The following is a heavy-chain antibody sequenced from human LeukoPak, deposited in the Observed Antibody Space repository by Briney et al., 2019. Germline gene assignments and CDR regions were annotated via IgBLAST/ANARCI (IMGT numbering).Heavy chain of an antibody. CDR2: INHSGST. V-gene: IGHV4-34*01. J-gene: IGHJ5*01. Sequence: SETLSLTCAVYGGSFSGYYWSWIRQPPGKGLEWIGEINHSGSTNYNPSLKSRVTISVDTSKNQFSLRLTSVTAADTAVYYCARGGMNRFESWGQGTLVTVSS. D-gene: IGHD2/OR15-2a*01. CDR1: GGSFSGYY. CDR3: ARGGMNRFES.